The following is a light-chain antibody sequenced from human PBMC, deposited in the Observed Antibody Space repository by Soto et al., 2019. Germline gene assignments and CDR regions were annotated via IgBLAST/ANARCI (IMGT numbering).Light chain of an antibody. V-gene: IGKV3-20*01. CDR3: QQYDAWPLS. CDR2: DEI. Sequence: EIVWTPSPGTMSLSPGSRATRSWMASPSVSSSYLAWYQQKPGQAHRLLMYDEILRAAGIKDRLSGSWSGTEFTLTINSLQSEDFALYYCQQYDAWPLSFGGGTKLDIK. J-gene: IGKJ4*01. CDR1: PSVSSSY.